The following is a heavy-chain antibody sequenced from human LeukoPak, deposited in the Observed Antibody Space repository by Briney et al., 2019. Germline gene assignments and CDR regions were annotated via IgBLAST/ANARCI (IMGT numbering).Heavy chain of an antibody. D-gene: IGHD5-24*01. J-gene: IGHJ4*02. V-gene: IGHV4-59*11. CDR3: ARGNGMATFPWDS. CDR2: IYHSGAT. CDR1: GASISGHY. Sequence: SETLSLTCLVSGASISGHYWSWLRQPPGKGLEWIGYIYHSGATRYTSSLKSRVTMSLDTSKNNFSLKLSAVSAADTAVYYCARGNGMATFPWDSWGQGTLVTVSS.